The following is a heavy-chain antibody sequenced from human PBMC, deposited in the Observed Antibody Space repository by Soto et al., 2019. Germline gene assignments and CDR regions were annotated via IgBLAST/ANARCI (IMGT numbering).Heavy chain of an antibody. D-gene: IGHD3-10*01. J-gene: IGHJ5*02. CDR3: ARAVSPYFGTWFDP. CDR1: GGSITSRNCYS. V-gene: IGHV4-30-2*01. Sequence: SETLSLTCAVSGGSITSRNCYSWACIRQPPGRGLDWIGSISQTGATSYNPSLKSRVSVSLDKSKNQFSFRLFSVTAADMAVYYCARAVSPYFGTWFDPWGQGTLVTVSS. CDR2: ISQTGAT.